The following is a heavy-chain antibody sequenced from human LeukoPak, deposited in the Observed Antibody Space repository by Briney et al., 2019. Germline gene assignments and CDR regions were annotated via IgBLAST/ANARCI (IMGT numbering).Heavy chain of an antibody. J-gene: IGHJ4*02. V-gene: IGHV3-7*01. D-gene: IGHD3-22*01. CDR2: IHQDGSEK. Sequence: PGGSLRLSCAASGFTFSYYCMTWVRQAPGKGGEWVANIHQDGSEKIYVDSVKGRFSISRYNAKKSQYLQMNSLRADDTAVYYCARAHTYDYDSSGLHLGQGTLVTVSS. CDR1: GFTFSYYC. CDR3: ARAHTYDYDSSGLH.